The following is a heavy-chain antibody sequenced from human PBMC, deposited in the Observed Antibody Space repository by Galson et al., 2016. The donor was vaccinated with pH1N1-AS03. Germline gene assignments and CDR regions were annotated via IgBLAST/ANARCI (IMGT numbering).Heavy chain of an antibody. CDR1: GGSINSYC. Sequence: LSLTCTVSGGSINSYCWSWFRQPPGKGPEWIGQIYYNGDTLYNPSLRGRVTISLDTSMTQFSLRLSSVTAADTAVYYCGRHLRSSYSMDVWGQGTTVTVSS. CDR2: IYYNGDT. CDR3: GRHLRSSYSMDV. D-gene: IGHD2-15*01. J-gene: IGHJ6*02. V-gene: IGHV4-59*08.